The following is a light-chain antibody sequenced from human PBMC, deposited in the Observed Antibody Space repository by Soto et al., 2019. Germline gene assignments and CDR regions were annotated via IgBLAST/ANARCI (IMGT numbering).Light chain of an antibody. CDR1: HSLSSN. Sequence: ESVMTQSPATLSVSPGERATLSCRASHSLSSNLAWYQQKPGQAPRLLIYGASTRATGIPARFSGSGSGTDFTLTISRLEPEDFAVYYCQQYGSSRITFGQGTRLEIK. CDR3: QQYGSSRIT. V-gene: IGKV3-15*01. J-gene: IGKJ5*01. CDR2: GAS.